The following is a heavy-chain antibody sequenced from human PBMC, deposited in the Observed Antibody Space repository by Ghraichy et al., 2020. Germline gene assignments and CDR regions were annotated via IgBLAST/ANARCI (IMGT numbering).Heavy chain of an antibody. D-gene: IGHD6-6*01. J-gene: IGHJ4*02. V-gene: IGHV4-31*03. Sequence: QTLSLTCTVSGGSISSGGYYWSWIRQHPGKGLEWIGYIYNSGSTYYNPSLKSRVTISVDTSKNQFSLKLNSVTAADTAVYYCARASSSPRFDYWGQGTLVTVSS. CDR3: ARASSSPRFDY. CDR2: IYNSGST. CDR1: GGSISSGGYY.